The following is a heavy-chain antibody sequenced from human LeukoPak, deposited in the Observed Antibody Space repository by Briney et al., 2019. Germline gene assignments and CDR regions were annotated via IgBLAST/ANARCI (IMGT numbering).Heavy chain of an antibody. CDR3: ARGLGSGRYYYYYYGLDV. CDR2: IYHSGST. V-gene: IGHV4-30-4*01. D-gene: IGHD3-10*01. Sequence: SSETLSLTCTVSGGSISSGDFSWSWIRQSPGKGLELIGYIYHSGSTYYSPSLKSRVTISVDTSKNRFSLKVKSVTAADTAVYYCARGLGSGRYYYYYYGLDVWGQGTTVTVTS. CDR1: GGSISSGDFS. J-gene: IGHJ6*02.